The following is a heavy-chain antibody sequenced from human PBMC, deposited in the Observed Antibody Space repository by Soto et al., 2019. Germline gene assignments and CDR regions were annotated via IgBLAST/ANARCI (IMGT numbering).Heavy chain of an antibody. J-gene: IGHJ1*01. CDR2: IYSGGST. D-gene: IGHD2-2*01. CDR3: ASADYCSSTSCYEYFQH. V-gene: IGHV3-66*01. Sequence: PGGSLRLSCAASGFTVSSNYMSWVRQAPGKGLEWVSVIYSGGSTYYADSVKGRFTISRDNSKNTLYLQMNSLRAEDTAVYYCASADYCSSTSCYEYFQHWGQGTLVTVSS. CDR1: GFTVSSNY.